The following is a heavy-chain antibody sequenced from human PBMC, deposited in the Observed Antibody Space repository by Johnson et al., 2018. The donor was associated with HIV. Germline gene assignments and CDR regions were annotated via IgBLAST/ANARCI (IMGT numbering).Heavy chain of an antibody. CDR3: ARGLQITFGGVIAPPDVFDI. J-gene: IGHJ3*02. V-gene: IGHV3-20*04. CDR1: GFTFDEYA. D-gene: IGHD3-16*02. Sequence: VQLVESGGGVVRPGGSLRLSCGASGFTFDEYAMSWVRQGPGKGLEWVSILYSAGSAYYADSVKGRFTISRDNAKNSLYLQMNSLRAEDTALYYCARGLQITFGGVIAPPDVFDIWGQGTMVTVSS. CDR2: ILYSAGSA.